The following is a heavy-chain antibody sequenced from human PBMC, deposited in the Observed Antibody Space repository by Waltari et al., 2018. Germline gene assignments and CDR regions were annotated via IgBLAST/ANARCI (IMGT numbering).Heavy chain of an antibody. Sequence: EVQLVESGGGLVKPGGSLRLSCAASGFTFSSYSMNWVRQAPGKGLQWVSSISSSSSYIYYADSVKGRFTISRDNAKNSLYLQMNSLRAEDTAVYYCARVDTALMYYFDYWGQGTLVTVSS. CDR3: ARVDTALMYYFDY. CDR1: GFTFSSYS. CDR2: ISSSSSYI. V-gene: IGHV3-21*01. J-gene: IGHJ4*02. D-gene: IGHD5-18*01.